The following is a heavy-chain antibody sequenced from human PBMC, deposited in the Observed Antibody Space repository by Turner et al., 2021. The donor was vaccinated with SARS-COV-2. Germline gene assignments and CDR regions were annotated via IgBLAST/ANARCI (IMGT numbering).Heavy chain of an antibody. CDR2: INHSGST. V-gene: IGHV4-34*01. J-gene: IGHJ4*02. D-gene: IGHD3-3*01. CDR1: GGSFSGYF. Sequence: QVQLQQWGAGLLKPSETLSLTCAVYGGSFSGYFWTWIRQPPGKGLEWIGEINHSGSTNYNPSLKSRVTISVDTSKNQFSLKLSSVTAADTAVYYCARSQGWLQPPFGYWGQGTLVTVSS. CDR3: ARSQGWLQPPFGY.